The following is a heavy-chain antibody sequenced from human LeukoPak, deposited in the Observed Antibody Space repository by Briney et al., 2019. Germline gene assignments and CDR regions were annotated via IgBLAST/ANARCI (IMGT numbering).Heavy chain of an antibody. J-gene: IGHJ4*02. CDR3: ARCVAVTTPELDY. Sequence: PGGSLRLSCAASGFTFSSYAMHWVRQAPGKGLEWVAVISYDGSNKYYADSVKGRFTISSDNSKNTLYLQMNSLRAEDTAVYYCARCVAVTTPELDYWGQGTLVTVSS. V-gene: IGHV3-30-3*01. D-gene: IGHD2-21*02. CDR2: ISYDGSNK. CDR1: GFTFSSYA.